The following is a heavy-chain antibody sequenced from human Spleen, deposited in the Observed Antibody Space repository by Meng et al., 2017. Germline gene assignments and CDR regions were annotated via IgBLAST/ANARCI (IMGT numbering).Heavy chain of an antibody. Sequence: GESLKISCAASGFTFSTYEMNWVRQAPGKGPVWVSRINSDGNSRGYADSVKGRFTISRDNAKNTLYLQMNSLRAEDTAVYYCARSGRKYSSSSGYWGQGTLVTVSS. CDR3: ARSGRKYSSSSGY. CDR1: GFTFSTYE. V-gene: IGHV3-74*01. D-gene: IGHD6-13*01. J-gene: IGHJ4*02. CDR2: INSDGNSR.